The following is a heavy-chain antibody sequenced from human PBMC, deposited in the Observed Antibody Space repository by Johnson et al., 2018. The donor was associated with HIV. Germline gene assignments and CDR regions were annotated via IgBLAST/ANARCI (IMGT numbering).Heavy chain of an antibody. D-gene: IGHD2-15*01. CDR1: GFTFSTSV. CDR2: IYSGGST. Sequence: QVQLVESGGGVVQPGTSLRLSCAPSGFTFSTSVMHWVRRAPGKGLEWVSVIYSGGSTYYAASVKGRFTISRDNATTTLYLQMNSLASEDTAVYYCARDWGGYCSGGSCYGDAFDIWGQGTMVTVSS. V-gene: IGHV3-NL1*01. J-gene: IGHJ3*02. CDR3: ARDWGGYCSGGSCYGDAFDI.